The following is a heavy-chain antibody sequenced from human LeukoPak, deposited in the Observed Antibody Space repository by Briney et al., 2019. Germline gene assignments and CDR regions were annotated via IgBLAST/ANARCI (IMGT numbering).Heavy chain of an antibody. CDR3: ARHSAGKNAFDT. CDR1: GGSISSSSYY. V-gene: IGHV4-39*01. J-gene: IGHJ3*02. CDR2: IYYSGST. Sequence: SETLSLTCTVSGGSISSSSYYWGWIRQPPGKGLEWIGSIYYSGSTYYNPSLKSRVTISVDTSKNQFSLKLSSVPAADTAVYYCARHSAGKNAFDTWGQGTMVTVSS.